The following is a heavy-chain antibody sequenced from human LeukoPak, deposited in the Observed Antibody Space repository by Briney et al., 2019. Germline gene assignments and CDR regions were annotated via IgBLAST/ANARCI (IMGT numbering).Heavy chain of an antibody. CDR1: GFTFSSYW. D-gene: IGHD4-17*01. J-gene: IGHJ4*02. V-gene: IGHV3-7*01. CDR3: ARDYGDGTTNY. Sequence: PGGSLRLSCAASGFTFSSYWMIWVRQAPGKGLEWVANIKQDGSEKYYVDSVKGRFTISRDNAKNSLYLQMNSLRAEDTAVYYCARDYGDGTTNYWGQGTLVTVSS. CDR2: IKQDGSEK.